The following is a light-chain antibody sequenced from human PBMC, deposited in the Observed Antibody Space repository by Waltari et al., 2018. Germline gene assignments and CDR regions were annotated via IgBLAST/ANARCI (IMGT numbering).Light chain of an antibody. Sequence: EIVLTQSPGTLSLSPGEGATLSCRTSQTIRTTYLAWYQQKPGQAPTLLIYGTFSRATGIPDTFTGSGSGTDFSLTISSLEPEDFATYYCQQYDISPLTFGGGTKVEIK. J-gene: IGKJ4*01. CDR1: QTIRTTY. CDR2: GTF. CDR3: QQYDISPLT. V-gene: IGKV3-20*01.